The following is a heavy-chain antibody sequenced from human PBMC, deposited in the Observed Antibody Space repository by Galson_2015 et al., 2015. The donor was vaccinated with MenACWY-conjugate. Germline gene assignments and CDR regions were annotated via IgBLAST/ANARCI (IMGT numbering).Heavy chain of an antibody. CDR3: ATAGSYRFDY. CDR2: IDPDGSTT. D-gene: IGHD1-26*01. J-gene: IGHJ4*02. Sequence: SLRLSCAPSGFTFSTHWMHWVRQAPGKGLEWVSRIDPDGSTTDYAESMKGRFTTSRDNAKNTLFLQIHSLRVEDTAVYYCATAGSYRFDYWGQGALVTVSS. V-gene: IGHV3-74*01. CDR1: GFTFSTHW.